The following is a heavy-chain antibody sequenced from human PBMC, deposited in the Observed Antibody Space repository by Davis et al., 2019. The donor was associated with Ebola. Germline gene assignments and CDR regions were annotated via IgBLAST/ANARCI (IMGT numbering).Heavy chain of an antibody. J-gene: IGHJ4*02. Sequence: GGSLRLSCAASGFTVRSTYMSWVRQAPGKGLEWVSSITASGDIHYADSVKGRFTIARDNQEKSMSLQMDRLRGDDTAHYYCVRPPTSVSPGGWGRGTLVTVSS. CDR1: GFTVRSTY. V-gene: IGHV3-69-1*02. D-gene: IGHD4-17*01. CDR3: VRPPTSVSPGG. CDR2: ITASGDI.